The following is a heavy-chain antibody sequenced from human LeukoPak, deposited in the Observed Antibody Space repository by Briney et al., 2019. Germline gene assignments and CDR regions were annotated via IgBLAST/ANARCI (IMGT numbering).Heavy chain of an antibody. J-gene: IGHJ4*02. CDR2: IYYSGST. Sequence: SETLSLTCTVSGGSISSGGYYWSWIRQHPGKGLEWIGYIYYSGSTYYNPSLKSRVTISVDTSKNQFPLKLSSVTAADTAVYYCARDTRRGSSTAARRGFDYWGQGTLVTVSS. D-gene: IGHD6-6*01. V-gene: IGHV4-31*03. CDR1: GGSISSGGYY. CDR3: ARDTRRGSSTAARRGFDY.